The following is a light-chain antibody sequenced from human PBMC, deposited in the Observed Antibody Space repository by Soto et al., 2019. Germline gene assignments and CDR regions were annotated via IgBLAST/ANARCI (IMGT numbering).Light chain of an antibody. J-gene: IGKJ1*01. CDR2: AAS. V-gene: IGKV1-8*01. CDR3: QQYYSYLWT. Sequence: IQMTQSPSTLSASVGDRVTITCRASQGISSYLAWYQQKPGKAPKLLIYAASTLQGGVPSRFSGSGSGTDFTLTISCLQSEDFATYYCQQYYSYLWTFGQGTKVDI. CDR1: QGISSY.